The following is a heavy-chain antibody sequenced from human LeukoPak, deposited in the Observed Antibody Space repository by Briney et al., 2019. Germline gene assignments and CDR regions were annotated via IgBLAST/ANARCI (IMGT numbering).Heavy chain of an antibody. J-gene: IGHJ4*02. CDR3: AKGAAAGIRGYFDY. D-gene: IGHD6-25*01. Sequence: GGSLRLSCAAFGFTFNTFNMHWVRQAPGKGLEWVSGISYNRDGIGYADSVKGRFTVSRDNAKNSLYLQMNSLRSEDTALYYCAKGAAAGIRGYFDYWGQGILVTVSS. V-gene: IGHV3-9*01. CDR1: GFTFNTFN. CDR2: ISYNRDGI.